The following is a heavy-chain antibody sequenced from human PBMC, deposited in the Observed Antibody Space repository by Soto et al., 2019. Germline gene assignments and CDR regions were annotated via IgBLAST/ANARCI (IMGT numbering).Heavy chain of an antibody. CDR1: GGSISSGDYY. CDR2: IYYSGST. CDR3: ARAYLAENPDSYYFDY. D-gene: IGHD2-15*01. Sequence: SETLSLTCTVSGGSISSGDYYWSWIRQPPGKGLEWIGYIYYSGSTYYNPSLKSRVTISVDTSKNQFSLKLSSVTAADTAVFYGARAYLAENPDSYYFDYWGQGTLVTVSS. J-gene: IGHJ4*02. V-gene: IGHV4-30-4*01.